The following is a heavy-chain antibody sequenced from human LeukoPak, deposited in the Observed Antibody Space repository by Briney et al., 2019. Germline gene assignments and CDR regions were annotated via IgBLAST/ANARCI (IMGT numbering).Heavy chain of an antibody. CDR2: ISAYNGNT. V-gene: IGHV1-18*01. CDR3: AREEIEVDYGNEDSGRAQYYYLDV. D-gene: IGHD4-11*01. J-gene: IGHJ6*03. CDR1: GYPFTSYG. Sequence: ASVKVSCRASGYPFTSYGIHWVRQAPGQGLEWMGWISAYNGNTDYAQKLQGRITMTTDASTSTAFMELRSLRSDDTAVYFCAREEIEVDYGNEDSGRAQYYYLDVWGKGTTVTVSS.